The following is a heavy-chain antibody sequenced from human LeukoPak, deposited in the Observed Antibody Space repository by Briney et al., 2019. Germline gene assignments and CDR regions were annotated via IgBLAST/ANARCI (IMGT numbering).Heavy chain of an antibody. CDR2: TYYSGST. Sequence: PSETLSLTCTVSDGSISSSSYYWGWIRQPPGKGLEWIGSTYYSGSTYSNPSFKSRVTISVDTSKNQFSLKLSSVTAVDTAVYYSARHFDSYGSGTYEYWGRGTLVTVSS. CDR3: ARHFDSYGSGTYEY. V-gene: IGHV4-39*01. CDR1: DGSISSSSYY. J-gene: IGHJ4*02. D-gene: IGHD3-10*01.